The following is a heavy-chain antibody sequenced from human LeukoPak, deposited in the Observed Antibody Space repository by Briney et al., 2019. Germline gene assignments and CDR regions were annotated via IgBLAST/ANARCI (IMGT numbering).Heavy chain of an antibody. CDR3: ARGHYDSSGYYYLDY. CDR2: IYYSGST. CDR1: GGSISGYY. V-gene: IGHV4-59*01. D-gene: IGHD3-22*01. J-gene: IGHJ4*02. Sequence: SETLSLTCTVSGGSISGYYWSWIRQPPGKGLEWIGYIYYSGSTNYNPSLKSRVTISVDTSKKQISLKLSSVTAADTAIYYCARGHYDSSGYYYLDYWGQGTLVTVSS.